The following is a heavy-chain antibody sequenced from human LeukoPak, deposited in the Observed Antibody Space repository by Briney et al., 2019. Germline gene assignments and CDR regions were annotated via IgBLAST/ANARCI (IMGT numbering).Heavy chain of an antibody. CDR1: GFTFDDYA. V-gene: IGHV3-9*03. J-gene: IGHJ4*02. D-gene: IGHD2-21*02. CDR2: ISWNRGSI. Sequence: SLRLSCAASGFTFDDYAMHWVRQAPGKGLEWVSGISWNRGSIGYADSVNGRFTISRANAKNSLYLQMNSSRAEDMALYYCAKDSGDPAYYFDYWGQGTLVTVSS. CDR3: AKDSGDPAYYFDY.